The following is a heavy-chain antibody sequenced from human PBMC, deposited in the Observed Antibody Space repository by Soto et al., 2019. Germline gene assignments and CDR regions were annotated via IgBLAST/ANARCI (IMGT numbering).Heavy chain of an antibody. CDR1: GYTFTSYG. Sequence: ASVKVSCKASGYTFTSYGISWVRQAPGQGLEWMGWISAYNGNTNYAQKLQGRVTMTTDTSTSTAYMELRSLRSDDTAVYYCARGGADFWTNNWFDTWGQGTLVTVSS. J-gene: IGHJ5*02. D-gene: IGHD3-3*01. CDR2: ISAYNGNT. V-gene: IGHV1-18*01. CDR3: ARGGADFWTNNWFDT.